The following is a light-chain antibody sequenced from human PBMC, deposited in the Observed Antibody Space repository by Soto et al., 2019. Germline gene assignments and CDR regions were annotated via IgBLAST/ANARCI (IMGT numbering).Light chain of an antibody. CDR3: ATWDDSLSVL. V-gene: IGLV2-8*01. CDR1: SSDVGGYNY. Sequence: QAVLTQPPSASGSPGQSVTISCTGTSSDVGGYNYVSWYQQHPGKAPKLMIYEVSKRPSGVPDRFSGSKSGNTASLTVSGLQAEDEADYYCATWDDSLSVLFGGGTKLTVL. J-gene: IGLJ2*01. CDR2: EVS.